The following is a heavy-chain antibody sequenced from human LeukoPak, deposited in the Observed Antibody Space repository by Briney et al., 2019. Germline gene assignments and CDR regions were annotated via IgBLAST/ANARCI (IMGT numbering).Heavy chain of an antibody. CDR3: ARDGVLRYFDWPYYYYMDV. Sequence: GGSLRLSCAASGFTFDDYAMHWVRQAPGKGLGWVSGISWNSGSIGYADSVKGRFTISRDNAKNSLYLQMNSLRAEDTAVYYCARDGVLRYFDWPYYYYMDVWGKGTTVTVSS. CDR1: GFTFDDYA. D-gene: IGHD3-9*01. J-gene: IGHJ6*03. CDR2: ISWNSGSI. V-gene: IGHV3-9*01.